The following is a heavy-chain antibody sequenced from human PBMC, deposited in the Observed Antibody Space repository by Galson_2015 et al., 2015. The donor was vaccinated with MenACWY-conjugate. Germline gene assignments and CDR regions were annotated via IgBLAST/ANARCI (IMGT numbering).Heavy chain of an antibody. CDR2: ISASNGAT. CDR3: AREGN. CDR1: GDTFTTHG. J-gene: IGHJ4*02. V-gene: IGHV1-18*01. D-gene: IGHD6-13*01. Sequence: SVKVSCKASGDTFTTHGISWMRQAPGQGLDWMGSISASNGATDYAQKFQGRVTITADESTSTAYMELSSLRSEDTAVYYCAREGNWGQGTLVTVSS.